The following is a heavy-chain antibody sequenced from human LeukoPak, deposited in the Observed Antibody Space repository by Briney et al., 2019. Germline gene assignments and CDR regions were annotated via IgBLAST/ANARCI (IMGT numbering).Heavy chain of an antibody. D-gene: IGHD3-3*01. Sequence: SDTLSLTCAVSGFSIRSSNWWGWIRQPPGKGLEWIGIIYHSGRTDYNPSLKSRVTISEDTSKNQFSLKLSSVTAADTAVYYCARAFRGIFGVFEAFDIWGQGTMVTVSS. J-gene: IGHJ3*02. CDR2: IYHSGRT. CDR3: ARAFRGIFGVFEAFDI. V-gene: IGHV4-38-2*01. CDR1: GFSIRSSNW.